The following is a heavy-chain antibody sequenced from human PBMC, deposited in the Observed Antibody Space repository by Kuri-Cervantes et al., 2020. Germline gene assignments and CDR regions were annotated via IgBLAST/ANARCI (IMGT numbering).Heavy chain of an antibody. J-gene: IGHJ6*02. Sequence: GESLKISCAASEFTFSNCAMHWVRQAPGKGLEWVAVISYDGSNKYYADSVKGRFTISRDNSKNTLYLQMNSLRAEDTAVYYCARGGYGMDVWGQGTTVTVSS. CDR3: ARGGYGMDV. CDR1: EFTFSNCA. V-gene: IGHV3-30-3*01. CDR2: ISYDGSNK.